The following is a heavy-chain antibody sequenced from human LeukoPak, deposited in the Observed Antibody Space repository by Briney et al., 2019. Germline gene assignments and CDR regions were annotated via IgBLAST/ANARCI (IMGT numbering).Heavy chain of an antibody. J-gene: IGHJ4*02. D-gene: IGHD1-26*01. Sequence: GGSLRLSCAACGFTFSNSAMHWVRQAPGKGLGWVAFIRYDGNNKYYADSVKGRFTISRDNSKNTVYLQMNSLRAEDTAVYYCAKDLLGATVYWGQGTLVTVSS. CDR2: IRYDGNNK. V-gene: IGHV3-30*02. CDR1: GFTFSNSA. CDR3: AKDLLGATVY.